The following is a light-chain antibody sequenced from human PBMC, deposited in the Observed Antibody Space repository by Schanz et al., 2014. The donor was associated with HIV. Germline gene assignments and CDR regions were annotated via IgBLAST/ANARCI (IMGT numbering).Light chain of an antibody. J-gene: IGLJ2*01. V-gene: IGLV2-14*02. CDR1: SNTVDNYNL. Sequence: QSALTQPASVSESPGQSITISCTGTSNTVDNYNLVSWYQLHPGKAPKLMIFEVSKRPSGISNRFSGSKSANTASLTISGLQTEDEAVYYCSSFTRGTTPVIFGGGTKVTVL. CDR2: EVS. CDR3: SSFTRGTTPVI.